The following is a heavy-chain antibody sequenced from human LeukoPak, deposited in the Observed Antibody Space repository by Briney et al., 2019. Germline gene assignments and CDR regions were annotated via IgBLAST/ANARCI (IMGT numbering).Heavy chain of an antibody. D-gene: IGHD6-6*01. V-gene: IGHV3-30*18. CDR3: AKDLRSSGGYYFDY. J-gene: IGHJ4*02. CDR2: ISYDGSSK. Sequence: PGGSLRLSCAASGFTSSNYGMHWVRQAPRKGLEWVAVISYDGSSKYYTDSVKGRFTISRDNSKSTLYLQMNSLRAEDSAVYYCAKDLRSSGGYYFDYWGQGTLVTVSS. CDR1: GFTSSNYG.